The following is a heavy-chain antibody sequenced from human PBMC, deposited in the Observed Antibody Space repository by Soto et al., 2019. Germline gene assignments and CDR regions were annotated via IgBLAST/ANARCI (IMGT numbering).Heavy chain of an antibody. D-gene: IGHD2-21*02. V-gene: IGHV3-7*03. CDR1: GLTFSGHW. J-gene: IGHJ4*02. CDR3: TSRPSGMTYHAVFDF. Sequence: GGSLRLSCAASGLTFSGHWMTWVRQTPGEGLQWVAAIKPDGSETFYVDSVKGRFTISRDNARNSLFLQMDSLRAEDTAVYYCTSRPSGMTYHAVFDFWGQGTLVTVSS. CDR2: IKPDGSET.